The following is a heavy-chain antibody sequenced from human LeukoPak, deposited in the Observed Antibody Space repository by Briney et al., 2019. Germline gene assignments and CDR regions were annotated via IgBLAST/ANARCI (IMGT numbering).Heavy chain of an antibody. J-gene: IGHJ4*02. Sequence: GASVKVSCKASGCTFTGYYMHWVRQAPGQGLEWMGWINPNSGGTNYAQKLQGRVTMTRDTSISTAYMELSRLRSDDTAVYYCARDGGYFDRSAYYYFIDSWGQGTLVTVSS. V-gene: IGHV1-2*02. CDR1: GCTFTGYY. CDR3: ARDGGYFDRSAYYYFIDS. CDR2: INPNSGGT. D-gene: IGHD3-22*01.